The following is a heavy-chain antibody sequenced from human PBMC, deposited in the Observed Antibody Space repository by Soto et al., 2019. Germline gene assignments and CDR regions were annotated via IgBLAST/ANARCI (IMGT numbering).Heavy chain of an antibody. CDR3: AHAYGGRSLY. CDR1: GFSLTTDRVG. V-gene: IGHV2-5*02. CDR2: IYWDDSK. Sequence: QITLKESGPTLVKPTQTLTLTCTFSGFSLTTDRVGVGWIRQPPGEALEWLAVIYWDDSKTYRPSLESRLTITTDTSKNQVAPTMTYMDSLDTATYYCAHAYGGRSLYWGQGTLVTVSS. J-gene: IGHJ4*02. D-gene: IGHD1-26*01.